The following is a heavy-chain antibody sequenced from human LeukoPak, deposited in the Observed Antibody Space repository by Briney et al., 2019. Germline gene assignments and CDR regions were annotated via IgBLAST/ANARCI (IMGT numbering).Heavy chain of an antibody. Sequence: GGSLTLPRAASGFILSSPEMNGVRQAPGKGLEWVSYISDSGKTRYYADSVKGRFTISRDNAKNSLYLQMNSLRGEDTAVYYCARDYSGWSLDPWGQGTLVTVSS. CDR2: ISDSGKTR. CDR3: ARDYSGWSLDP. J-gene: IGHJ5*02. D-gene: IGHD5-12*01. V-gene: IGHV3-48*03. CDR1: GFILSSPE.